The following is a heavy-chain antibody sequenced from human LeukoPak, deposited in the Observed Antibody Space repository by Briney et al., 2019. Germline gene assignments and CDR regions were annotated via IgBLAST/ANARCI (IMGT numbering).Heavy chain of an antibody. CDR1: GGSISSGNYY. J-gene: IGHJ4*02. CDR3: ARGRDSRGYQFMGFDS. V-gene: IGHV4-61*02. Sequence: SQTLSLTCTVSGGSISSGNYYWSWIRQPAGQGLEWIGRIWADGAPTYRPSLKSRVSISIDVSKNQFSLRLTSVTAADTAVYYCARGRDSRGYQFMGFDSWGQGTLVTVSS. D-gene: IGHD3-22*01. CDR2: IWADGAP.